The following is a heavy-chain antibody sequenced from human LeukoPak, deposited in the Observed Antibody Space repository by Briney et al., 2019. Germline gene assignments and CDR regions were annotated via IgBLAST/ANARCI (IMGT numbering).Heavy chain of an antibody. CDR3: AKDGCITMVRGVIWDDY. D-gene: IGHD3-10*01. J-gene: IGHJ4*02. V-gene: IGHV3-23*01. Sequence: GGSLRLSCAASGFTFSSYAMSWVRQAPGKGLEWVSAISGSGGSTYYADSVKGRFTISRDNSKNTLYLQMNSLRAEDTAVYYCAKDGCITMVRGVIWDDYWGQGTLVTVSS. CDR2: ISGSGGST. CDR1: GFTFSSYA.